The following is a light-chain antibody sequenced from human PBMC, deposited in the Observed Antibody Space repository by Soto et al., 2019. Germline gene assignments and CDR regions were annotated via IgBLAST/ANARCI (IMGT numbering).Light chain of an antibody. J-gene: IGKJ4*01. V-gene: IGKV1-33*01. Sequence: DIQMTQSPYSLSASVGDRVTITCQASQDISNYLNWYQHKQGKAPKLLIYDASNLEKGVPSRFSGSGSGTDFTFTISSLQPEDIATYYCQQYDNLPLTFGGGTKVEIK. CDR1: QDISNY. CDR2: DAS. CDR3: QQYDNLPLT.